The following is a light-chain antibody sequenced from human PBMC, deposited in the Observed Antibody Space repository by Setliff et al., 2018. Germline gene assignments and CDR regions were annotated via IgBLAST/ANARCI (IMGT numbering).Light chain of an antibody. V-gene: IGKV3-20*01. J-gene: IGKJ1*01. CDR3: QQYGTSTGT. CDR1: QSVRGSQ. Sequence: EIVLTQSPGTLSLSPGERATLSCRASQSVRGSQLAWYQQKPGQAPRLLIYAASSRATGIPDRFSGSGSGTDFTLTIIALEPEDFAAYYCQQYGTSTGTFGQGTKVDIK. CDR2: AAS.